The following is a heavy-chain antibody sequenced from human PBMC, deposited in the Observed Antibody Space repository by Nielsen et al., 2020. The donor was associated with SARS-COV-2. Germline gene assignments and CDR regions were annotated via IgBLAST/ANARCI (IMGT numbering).Heavy chain of an antibody. CDR1: GFTVSSNY. CDR2: IYSGGST. CDR3: ARARRGN. V-gene: IGHV3-53*01. D-gene: IGHD3-10*01. Sequence: GESLKISCAASGFTVSSNYMSWVRQAPGKGLEWVSVIYSGGSTYYADSVKGRFTISRDNSKNTLYLQMNSLRAEDTAVYYCARARRGNWGQGTLVTDSS. J-gene: IGHJ4*02.